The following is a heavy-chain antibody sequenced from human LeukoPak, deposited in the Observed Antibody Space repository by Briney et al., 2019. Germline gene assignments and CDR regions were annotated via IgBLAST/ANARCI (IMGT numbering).Heavy chain of an antibody. CDR2: IYYSGST. CDR3: ARVGDIVATITLYYYFDY. CDR1: GGSINNSYY. V-gene: IGHV4-39*01. J-gene: IGHJ4*02. D-gene: IGHD5-12*01. Sequence: PSETLSLTCTVSGGSINNSYYWGWIRQPPGKGLEWIGSIYYSGSTYYNPSPKSRVTISVDTSKNQFSLKLSSVTAADTAVYYCARVGDIVATITLYYYFDYWGQGTLVTVSS.